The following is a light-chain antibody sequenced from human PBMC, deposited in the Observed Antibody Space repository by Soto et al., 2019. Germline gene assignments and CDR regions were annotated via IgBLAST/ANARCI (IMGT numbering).Light chain of an antibody. CDR2: AAS. J-gene: IGKJ1*01. Sequence: DIQMTQSPSSLSASIGDRVTISCRASQDIGAYVNWYQHKQGKAPRVLMYAASNLKSGVPPRFSGSGVGRDFTLTISDLQPEDFATYYCQHSYSTRTFGQGTK. CDR1: QDIGAY. CDR3: QHSYSTRT. V-gene: IGKV1-39*01.